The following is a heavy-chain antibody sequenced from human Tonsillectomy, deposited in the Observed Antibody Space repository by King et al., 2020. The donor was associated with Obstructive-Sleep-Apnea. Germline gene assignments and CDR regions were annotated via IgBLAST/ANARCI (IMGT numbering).Heavy chain of an antibody. D-gene: IGHD2/OR15-2a*01. CDR1: GGSITSRGFY. V-gene: IGHV4-31*03. Sequence: VQLQESGPGLVKPSQTLSLTCTVSGGSITSRGFYWSWIRQHPGKGLEWIGYIYNSGSASYNPTLKRRVTFSLDASKNLLSLNLTSVTAADTAVYYCAREPRGKEYTMDVWGQGTTVTVSS. CDR3: AREPRGKEYTMDV. CDR2: IYNSGSA. J-gene: IGHJ6*02.